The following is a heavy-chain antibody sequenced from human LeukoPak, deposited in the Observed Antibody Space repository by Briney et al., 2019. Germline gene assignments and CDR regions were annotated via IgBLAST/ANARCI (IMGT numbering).Heavy chain of an antibody. V-gene: IGHV3-48*03. CDR1: GFTFSSYE. Sequence: PGGSLRLPCAASGFTFSSYEMNWVRQAPGKGLEWVSYISSSGSTIYYADSVKGRFTISRDNAKNSLYLQMNSLRAEDTAVYYCARRGGPFGGVIIVYFDYWGQGTLVTVSS. CDR2: ISSSGSTI. CDR3: ARRGGPFGGVIIVYFDY. J-gene: IGHJ4*02. D-gene: IGHD3-16*01.